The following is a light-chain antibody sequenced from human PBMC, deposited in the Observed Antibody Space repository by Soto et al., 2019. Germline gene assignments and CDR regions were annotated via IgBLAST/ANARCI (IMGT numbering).Light chain of an antibody. Sequence: EIVLTQSPGTLSLSPGERATLSCRASESVSDNYLAWYQQRSGQAPRLVIYGASSRASAVPDRFSGSGAGADITLTISRLEPEDFAVYYWQQYGSSPLTFGGGTKVEIK. J-gene: IGKJ4*01. CDR2: GAS. CDR3: QQYGSSPLT. V-gene: IGKV3-20*01. CDR1: ESVSDNY.